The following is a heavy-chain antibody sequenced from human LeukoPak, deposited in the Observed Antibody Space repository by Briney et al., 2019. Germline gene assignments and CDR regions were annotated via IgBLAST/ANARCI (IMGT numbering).Heavy chain of an antibody. CDR2: IYYGGNT. Sequence: SETLSLTCTVSGGSISSSSYYWGWIRQPPGEGLGWIGSIYYGGNTYYNPSLKSRVTMSVDTSKNQFSLKLSSVTAADTAVYYCARYSSWYHWFDPWGQGTLVTVSS. V-gene: IGHV4-39*01. CDR1: GGSISSSSYY. CDR3: ARYSSWYHWFDP. J-gene: IGHJ5*02. D-gene: IGHD6-13*01.